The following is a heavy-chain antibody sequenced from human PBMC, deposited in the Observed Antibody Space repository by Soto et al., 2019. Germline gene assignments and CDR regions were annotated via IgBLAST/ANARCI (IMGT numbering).Heavy chain of an antibody. CDR2: VYYTGST. Sequence: QVQLQESGPGLVKPSETLSLTCSVSGGSISGSYWSWIRQPPGKGLEWLGYVYYTGSTNYSPSLWSRVSISVDTSKNEFSLRLSSVTAAETAVYFCARSVAVPGAHIDYWGQGTQVTVSS. CDR1: GGSISGSY. V-gene: IGHV4-59*01. D-gene: IGHD6-19*01. CDR3: ARSVAVPGAHIDY. J-gene: IGHJ4*02.